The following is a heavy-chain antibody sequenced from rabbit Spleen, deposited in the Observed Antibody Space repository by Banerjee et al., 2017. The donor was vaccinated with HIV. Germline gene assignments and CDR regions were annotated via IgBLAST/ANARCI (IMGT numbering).Heavy chain of an antibody. CDR2: INAVTGKA. J-gene: IGHJ6*01. Sequence: QEQLEESGGDLVKPEGSLTLTCTASGFSFSSSYWICWVRQAPGKGLEWIACINAVTGKAVYASWAKGRFTFSKTSSTTVTLQMTSLTVADTATYFCARDTGSSFSSYGMDLWGPGTLVTVS. CDR1: GFSFSSSYW. D-gene: IGHD8-1*01. V-gene: IGHV1S45*01. CDR3: ARDTGSSFSSYGMDL.